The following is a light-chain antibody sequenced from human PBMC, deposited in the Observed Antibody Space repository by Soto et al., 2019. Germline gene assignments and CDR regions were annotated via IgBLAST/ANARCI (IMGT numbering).Light chain of an antibody. J-gene: IGLJ1*01. V-gene: IGLV2-14*01. Sequence: QCLLTQPASVSVAPGQSLTVSCPRTISDIGNYNYVSWYQQQPGRAPKLMISEVSNRPSGVSSRFAGAKSGNTASLTISGLQPEDEADYYCSSYASTSPYVFGGGTKVTV. CDR1: ISDIGNYNY. CDR2: EVS. CDR3: SSYASTSPYV.